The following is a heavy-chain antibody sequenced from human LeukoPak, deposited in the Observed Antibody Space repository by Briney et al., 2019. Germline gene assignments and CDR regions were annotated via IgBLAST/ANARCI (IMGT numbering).Heavy chain of an antibody. J-gene: IGHJ4*02. V-gene: IGHV1-24*01. CDR1: GYTLTELS. Sequence: ASVKVSCKVSGYTLTELSMHWVRQAPGKGLEWMGGFDPEDGETIYAQKFQGRVTMTEDTSTDTAYMELSSLRSEDTAVYYCAGAGVVPFFYYDSSGYVYWGQGTLVTVSS. D-gene: IGHD3-22*01. CDR3: AGAGVVPFFYYDSSGYVY. CDR2: FDPEDGET.